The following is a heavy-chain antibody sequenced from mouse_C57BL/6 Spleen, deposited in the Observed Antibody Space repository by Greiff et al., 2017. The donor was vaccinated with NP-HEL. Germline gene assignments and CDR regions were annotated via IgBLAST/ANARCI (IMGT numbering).Heavy chain of an antibody. V-gene: IGHV1-26*01. J-gene: IGHJ2*01. CDR2: INPNNGGT. Sequence: EVQLQQSGPELVKPGASVKISCKASGYTFTDYYMNWVKQSHGKSLEWIGDINPNNGGTSYNQKFKGKATLTVDKSSSTAYMELRSLTSEDSAVYYCARWGGFPFDYWGQGTTLTVSS. CDR3: ARWGGFPFDY. D-gene: IGHD1-1*02. CDR1: GYTFTDYY.